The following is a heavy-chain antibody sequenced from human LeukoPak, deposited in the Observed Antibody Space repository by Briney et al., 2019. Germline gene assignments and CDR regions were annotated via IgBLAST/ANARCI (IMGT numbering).Heavy chain of an antibody. Sequence: SETLSLTCAVYGGSFSGYYWSWIRQPPGKGLEWIGEINHSGSTNYNPSLKSRVTISVDTSKNQFSLKLSSVTAADTAVYYCATKRDVLLWFRAEAAFDIWGQGTMVTVSS. D-gene: IGHD3-10*01. CDR2: INHSGST. V-gene: IGHV4-34*01. CDR1: GGSFSGYY. CDR3: ATKRDVLLWFRAEAAFDI. J-gene: IGHJ3*02.